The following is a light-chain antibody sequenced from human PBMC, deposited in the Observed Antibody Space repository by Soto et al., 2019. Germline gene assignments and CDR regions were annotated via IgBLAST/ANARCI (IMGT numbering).Light chain of an antibody. Sequence: QSALTQPASVSGSPGQSITISCTGTSSDVGGYNCVSWYQQHPGKAPKLMIYDVSNRPSGVSNRFSGSKSGNTASLTISGLQAEDEADYYCSSYTSSSTLWVFGGGTKLTVL. CDR2: DVS. CDR3: SSYTSSSTLWV. CDR1: SSDVGGYNC. V-gene: IGLV2-14*01. J-gene: IGLJ3*02.